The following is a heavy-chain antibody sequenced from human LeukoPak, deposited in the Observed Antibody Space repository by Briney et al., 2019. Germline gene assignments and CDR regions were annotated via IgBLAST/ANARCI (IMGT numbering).Heavy chain of an antibody. CDR1: GFIFSNYP. D-gene: IGHD3-22*01. CDR3: AKGGGSMIVVVITTSPDFDY. J-gene: IGHJ4*02. V-gene: IGHV3-30*04. Sequence: PGGSLRLSCAVSGFIFSNYPMHWVRQAPGKGLEWVAVISYDGSNKYYADSVKGRFTISRDNSKNTLYLQMNSLRAEDTAVYYCAKGGGSMIVVVITTSPDFDYWGQGTLVTVSS. CDR2: ISYDGSNK.